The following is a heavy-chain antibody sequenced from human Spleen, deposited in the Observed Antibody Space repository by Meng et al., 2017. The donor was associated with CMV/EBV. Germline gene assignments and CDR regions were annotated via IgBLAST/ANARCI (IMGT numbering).Heavy chain of an antibody. CDR3: AREGTLCYDY. CDR1: GFTFSSYA. CDR2: IKQDGSEK. V-gene: IGHV3-7*01. J-gene: IGHJ4*02. Sequence: GESLKISCAASGFTFSSYAMHWVRQAPGKGLEWVANIKQDGSEKHYVDSVKGRFIISRDNAKNSLYLQMNSLRVEDTAVYYCAREGTLCYDYWGQGMLVTVSS. D-gene: IGHD1-14*01.